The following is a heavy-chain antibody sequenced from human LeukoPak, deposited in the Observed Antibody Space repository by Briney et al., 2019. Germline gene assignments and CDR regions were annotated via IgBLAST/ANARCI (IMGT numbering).Heavy chain of an antibody. CDR2: IHYSGST. V-gene: IGHV4-39*01. J-gene: IGHJ2*01. Sequence: PSETLSLTCTVSGVSISSSSYYWGWLRQPPGKGLEWIGSIHYSGSTYYNPSLKSRVTISIDTSKNQFSLKLSSVTAADTAVYYCARPTVTTLFWYFDLWGRGTLVTVSS. CDR1: GVSISSSSYY. D-gene: IGHD4-17*01. CDR3: ARPTVTTLFWYFDL.